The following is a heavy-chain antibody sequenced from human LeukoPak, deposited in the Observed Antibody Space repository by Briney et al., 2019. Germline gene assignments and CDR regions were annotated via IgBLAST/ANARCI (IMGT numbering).Heavy chain of an antibody. Sequence: PGGSLRLSCVASGFTFGSYGMHWVRQAPGKGLEWVTFIRYDGSNKNYADSVKGRFTISRDNSKNTLYLQMNSLRPEDTAMYYCAKVGRYYDFWSGYHDNWYFDPWGRGALVTVSS. CDR3: AKVGRYYDFWSGYHDNWYFDP. D-gene: IGHD3-3*01. CDR1: GFTFGSYG. CDR2: IRYDGSNK. J-gene: IGHJ2*01. V-gene: IGHV3-30*02.